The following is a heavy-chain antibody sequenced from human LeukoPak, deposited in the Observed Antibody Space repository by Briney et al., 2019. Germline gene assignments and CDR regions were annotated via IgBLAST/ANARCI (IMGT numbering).Heavy chain of an antibody. Sequence: GGSLRLSCAASGFTFSNYWMTWVRQAPGKGLEWVAHINQDGSEEHYMDSVKARFTISRDNAKNSLSLQMNSLTAEDTAVYYCVRDCGVSGYDLLDYWGQGTLVTVSS. CDR3: VRDCGVSGYDLLDY. J-gene: IGHJ4*02. D-gene: IGHD5-12*01. V-gene: IGHV3-7*01. CDR2: INQDGSEE. CDR1: GFTFSNYW.